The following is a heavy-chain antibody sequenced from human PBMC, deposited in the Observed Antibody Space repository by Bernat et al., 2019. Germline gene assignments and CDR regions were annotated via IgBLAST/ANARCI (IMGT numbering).Heavy chain of an antibody. V-gene: IGHV4-39*01. J-gene: IGHJ6*03. D-gene: IGHD2-2*01. CDR3: ARHQSGGLSASSRYYYYYMDV. CDR2: IHYSGST. Sequence: QVQVQESGPGLVKPSETLSLTCTVSGGSISSSSYYWGWIRQPPGKGLEWIGRIHYSGSTYYNPSLKSRVTIYVDTSKNQFSLKVTYVTAADTAIYYCARHQSGGLSASSRYYYYYMDVWGKGTTVTVSS. CDR1: GGSISSSSYY.